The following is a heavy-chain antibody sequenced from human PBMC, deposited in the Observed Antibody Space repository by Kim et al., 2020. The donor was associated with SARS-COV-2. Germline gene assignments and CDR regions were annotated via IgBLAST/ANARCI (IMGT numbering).Heavy chain of an antibody. CDR3: AKEVATRYYYYMDV. D-gene: IGHD5-12*01. V-gene: IGHV3-23*01. Sequence: GGSLRLSCAVSGFTFGSYAMSWVRQAPGKGLEWVSGITGSGDSTTYTDSVKGRFAISRDNSKNTLYLQVSGLRAEDTAVYYCAKEVATRYYYYMDVWGKG. J-gene: IGHJ6*03. CDR2: ITGSGDST. CDR1: GFTFGSYA.